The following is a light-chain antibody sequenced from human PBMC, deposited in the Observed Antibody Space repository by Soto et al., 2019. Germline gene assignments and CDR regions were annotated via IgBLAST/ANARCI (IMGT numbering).Light chain of an antibody. J-gene: IGLJ1*01. Sequence: QSVLTQPPSASVSPGQSVTISCTGTSSDVGGYNYVSWYQQHPGKAPKLMIYEVSKRPSGVPDRFSGSKSGNTASLTVSGLQAEDEADYYCSSYAGSNNRVFGTGTKLTVL. CDR1: SSDVGGYNY. CDR2: EVS. V-gene: IGLV2-8*01. CDR3: SSYAGSNNRV.